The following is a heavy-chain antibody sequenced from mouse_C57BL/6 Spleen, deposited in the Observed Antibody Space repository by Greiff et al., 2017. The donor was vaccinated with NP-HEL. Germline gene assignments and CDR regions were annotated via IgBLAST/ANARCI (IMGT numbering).Heavy chain of an antibody. J-gene: IGHJ2*01. CDR1: GYTFTSYW. Sequence: QVQLQQPGTELVKPGASVKLSCKASGYTFTSYWMHWVKQRPGQGLEWIGNINPSNGGTNYNEKFKSKATLTVDKSSITAYMQLSSLTSEDSAVYYCARDTTVVEDYFDYWGQGTTLTVSS. V-gene: IGHV1-53*01. CDR3: ARDTTVVEDYFDY. D-gene: IGHD1-1*01. CDR2: INPSNGGT.